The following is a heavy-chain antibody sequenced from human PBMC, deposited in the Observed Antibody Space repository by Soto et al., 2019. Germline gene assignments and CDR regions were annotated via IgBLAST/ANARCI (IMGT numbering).Heavy chain of an antibody. D-gene: IGHD3-10*01. CDR3: ARDRGYS. CDR2: IYSGGST. V-gene: IGHV3-66*01. CDR1: GFSVGDNY. J-gene: IGHJ3*02. Sequence: EVQLVESGGGLVQPGGSLRLSCAASGFSVGDNYMKWVRQAPGKGLEWVSLIYSGGSTFYADSVKGRFTISRDNSKNTLFLQMNKLRVDDTAVYYCARDRGYSWGQGTMVTVSA.